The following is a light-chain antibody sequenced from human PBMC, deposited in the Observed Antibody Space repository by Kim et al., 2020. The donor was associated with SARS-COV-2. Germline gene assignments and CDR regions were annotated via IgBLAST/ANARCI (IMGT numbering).Light chain of an antibody. Sequence: NFMLTQPHSVSESPGKTVTISCTRSSGSIASNYVQWYQQRPGSSPTTVIYEDNHRPSGVPDRFSGSIDSSSNSASLTISGLKTEDEADYYCQSYDSSLWVFGGGTQLTVL. CDR3: QSYDSSLWV. CDR1: SGSIASNY. V-gene: IGLV6-57*01. CDR2: EDN. J-gene: IGLJ3*02.